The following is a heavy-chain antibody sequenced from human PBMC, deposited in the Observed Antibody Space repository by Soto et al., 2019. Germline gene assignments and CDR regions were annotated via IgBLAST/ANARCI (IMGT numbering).Heavy chain of an antibody. CDR1: GFTFGSYG. V-gene: IGHV3-30*18. CDR2: ISYDGSKK. D-gene: IGHD3-22*01. Sequence: GGSLRLSCAASGFTFGSYGMRWVRQAPGKGLEWVAGISYDGSKKYYGESVKGRFTISSDNSKNTLYLQMNSLRVEDTAVYYCAKAIENYSTGYYKPFYYFGVDVWGRGSTVSVSS. J-gene: IGHJ6*02. CDR3: AKAIENYSTGYYKPFYYFGVDV.